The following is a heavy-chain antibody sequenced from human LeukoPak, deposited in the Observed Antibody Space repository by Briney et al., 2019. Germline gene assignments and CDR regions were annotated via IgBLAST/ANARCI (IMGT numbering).Heavy chain of an antibody. CDR3: ARLLWFGELFRYYYMDV. CDR2: IYHSGST. V-gene: IGHV4-38-2*02. CDR1: GYSISSGYY. J-gene: IGHJ6*03. Sequence: PSETLSLTCTVSGYSISSGYYWGWIRQPPGKGLEWIGSIYHSGSTYYNPSLKSRVTISVDTSKNQFSLKLSSVTAADTAVYYCARLLWFGELFRYYYMDVWGKGTTVTISS. D-gene: IGHD3-10*01.